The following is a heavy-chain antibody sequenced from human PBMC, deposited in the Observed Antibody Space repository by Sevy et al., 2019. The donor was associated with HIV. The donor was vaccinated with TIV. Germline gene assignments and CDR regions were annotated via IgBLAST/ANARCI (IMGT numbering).Heavy chain of an antibody. CDR3: AKPGGSFYFDY. CDR2: ISGSGDST. Sequence: GGSLRLSCAASAFSFNTYAMSWVRRAPGKGLEWVSTISGSGDSTFYSDSVKGRFTISRDNSKNTLYLQMNSLRAEDTAVYYCAKPGGSFYFDYWGQGTLVTVSS. J-gene: IGHJ4*02. D-gene: IGHD3-10*01. CDR1: AFSFNTYA. V-gene: IGHV3-23*01.